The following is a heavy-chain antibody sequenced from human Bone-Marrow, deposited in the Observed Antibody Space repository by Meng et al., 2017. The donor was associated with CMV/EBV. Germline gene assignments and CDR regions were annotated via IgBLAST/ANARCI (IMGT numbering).Heavy chain of an antibody. V-gene: IGHV3-30-3*01. J-gene: IGHJ6*02. CDR2: ISIDGGTK. CDR1: GFTLSAYS. CDR3: VLDYCSSTSCYRGNYYYGMDV. Sequence: GESLKISCAASGFTLSAYSMHWVRQAPGKGLEWVTVISIDGGTKYYADSVKGRFTISKDTSKNTVYLQMNSLRIEDTAVYYCVLDYCSSTSCYRGNYYYGMDVWGQGTTVTVSS. D-gene: IGHD2-2*01.